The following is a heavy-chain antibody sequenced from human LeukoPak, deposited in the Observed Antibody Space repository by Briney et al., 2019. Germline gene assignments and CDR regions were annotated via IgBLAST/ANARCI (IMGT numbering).Heavy chain of an antibody. CDR2: ISGSGSST. Sequence: GGSLRLSCGASGFTFSNYAMSWVRQAPGKGLEWVSTISGSGSSTYYADSVKGRFTISRDNAKNSLYLQMNSLRAEDTAVYYCARDRVTAVGSGYPFDYWGQGTLVTVSS. J-gene: IGHJ4*02. V-gene: IGHV3-23*01. CDR1: GFTFSNYA. CDR3: ARDRVTAVGSGYPFDY. D-gene: IGHD3-22*01.